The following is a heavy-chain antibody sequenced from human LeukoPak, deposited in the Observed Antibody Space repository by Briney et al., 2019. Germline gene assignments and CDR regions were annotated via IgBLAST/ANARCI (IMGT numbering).Heavy chain of an antibody. CDR1: GYTFTSYY. CDR2: INPSGGST. D-gene: IGHD6-13*01. Sequence: GASVKVSCKASGYTFTSYYMHWVRQAPGQGLEWMGIINPSGGSTSYAQKFQGRVTMTRDTSTSTVYMELSSLRSEDTAVYYCARDRGIAKYYYYYGMDVWGQGTTVTVSS. V-gene: IGHV1-46*01. CDR3: ARDRGIAKYYYYYGMDV. J-gene: IGHJ6*02.